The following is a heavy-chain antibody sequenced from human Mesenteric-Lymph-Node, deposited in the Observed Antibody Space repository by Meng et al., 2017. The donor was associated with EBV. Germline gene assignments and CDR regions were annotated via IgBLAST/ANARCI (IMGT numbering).Heavy chain of an antibody. CDR1: GFTFSSNA. Sequence: GQLLGSGGGLVQPGGSLRLSCAASGFTFSSNAMNWVRQAPGKGLEWVSAVSSSGGTTYYADSVKGRFTISRDNSKNTLYLQMNSLRAEDTAVYYCAIRIAVNYWGQGTLVTVSS. CDR3: AIRIAVNY. D-gene: IGHD6-19*01. CDR2: VSSSGGTT. V-gene: IGHV3-23*01. J-gene: IGHJ4*02.